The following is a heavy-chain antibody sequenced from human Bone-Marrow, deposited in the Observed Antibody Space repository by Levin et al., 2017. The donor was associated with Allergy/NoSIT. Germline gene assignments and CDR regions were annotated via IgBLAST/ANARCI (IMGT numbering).Heavy chain of an antibody. V-gene: IGHV1-69*01. J-gene: IGHJ6*02. CDR2: IIPIFGTA. Sequence: KISCKASGGTFSSYAISWVRQAPGQGLEWMGGIIPIFGTANYAQKFQGRVTITADESTSTAYMELSSLRSEDTAVYYCARSSWSPYYYYYGMDVWGQGTTVTVSS. CDR1: GGTFSSYA. CDR3: ARSSWSPYYYYYGMDV. D-gene: IGHD6-13*01.